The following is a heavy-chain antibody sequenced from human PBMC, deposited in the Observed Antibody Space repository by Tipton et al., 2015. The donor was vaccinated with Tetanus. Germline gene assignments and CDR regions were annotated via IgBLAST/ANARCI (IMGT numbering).Heavy chain of an antibody. CDR1: GFTFSDYA. D-gene: IGHD3-10*01. CDR2: ITHSGGST. CDR3: AKMYGSGTWNNLVDY. J-gene: IGHJ4*02. Sequence: SLRLSCAVFGFTFSDYAMNWVRQAPGKGLEWVSAITHSGGSTYYADSVKGRFTVSRDNSKSTLYLQMTSLRAEDTAVYYCAKMYGSGTWNNLVDYWGQGTLVPVSS. V-gene: IGHV3-23*01.